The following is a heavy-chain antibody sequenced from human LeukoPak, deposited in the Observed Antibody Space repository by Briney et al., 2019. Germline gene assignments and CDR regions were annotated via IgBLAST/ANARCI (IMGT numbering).Heavy chain of an antibody. V-gene: IGHV3-48*03. Sequence: GGSLRLSCAASGFTFSTQWMSWVRQAPGKGLEGVSYISSSGSTIYYADSVKGRFTISRDNAKNSLYLQMNSLRAEDSAVYYCAELGITMIGGVWGKGTTVTISS. D-gene: IGHD3-10*02. J-gene: IGHJ6*04. CDR2: ISSSGSTI. CDR3: AELGITMIGGV. CDR1: GFTFSTQW.